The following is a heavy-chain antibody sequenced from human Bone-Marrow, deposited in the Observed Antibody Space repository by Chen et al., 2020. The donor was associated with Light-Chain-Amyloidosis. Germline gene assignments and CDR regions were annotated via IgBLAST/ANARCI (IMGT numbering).Heavy chain of an antibody. V-gene: IGHV5-51*01. CDR2: IYPDDSDA. J-gene: IGHJ4*02. CDR1: GYTFPNYW. D-gene: IGHD5-12*01. Sequence: EVQLEQSGPEVKKPGESLQISCKGSGYTFPNYWIGWVRQMPGKGLEWMGVIYPDDSDAGYSPSFEGQVTISADKSITTAYLQWRSLKASDTAMYYCARRRDGYNFDYWGQGTLVTVSS. CDR3: ARRRDGYNFDY.